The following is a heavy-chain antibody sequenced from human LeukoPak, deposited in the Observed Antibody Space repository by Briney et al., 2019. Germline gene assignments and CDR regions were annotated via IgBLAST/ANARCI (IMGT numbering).Heavy chain of an antibody. CDR3: AKKLGSGSLNGVDV. V-gene: IGHV3-30*18. J-gene: IGHJ6*04. D-gene: IGHD3-10*01. Sequence: GGSLRLSCAASGFTFSSYGMHWVRQAPGKGLEWVAVISYDGSNKYYADSVKGRFTISRDNSKNTLYLQMNSLRAEDTAVYYCAKKLGSGSLNGVDVWGKGTTVTVSS. CDR1: GFTFSSYG. CDR2: ISYDGSNK.